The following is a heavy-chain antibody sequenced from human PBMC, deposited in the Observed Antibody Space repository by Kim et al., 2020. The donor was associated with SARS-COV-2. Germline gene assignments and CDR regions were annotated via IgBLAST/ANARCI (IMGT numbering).Heavy chain of an antibody. CDR3: ARDLYDYVWGGYRYLPVAGTSNAAVDI. Sequence: ASVKVSCKASGYTFTSYGISWVRQAPGQGLEWMGWISAYNGNTNYAQKLQGRVTMTTDTSTSTAYMELRSLRSDDTAVYYCARDLYDYVWGGYRYLPVAGTSNAAVDIWGQGTMVTVSS. D-gene: IGHD3-16*02. J-gene: IGHJ3*02. V-gene: IGHV1-18*01. CDR2: ISAYNGNT. CDR1: GYTFTSYG.